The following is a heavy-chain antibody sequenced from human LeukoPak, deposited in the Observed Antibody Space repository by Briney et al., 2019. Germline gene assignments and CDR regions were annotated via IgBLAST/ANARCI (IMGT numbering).Heavy chain of an antibody. CDR3: ARPYCGGACYPPRWFDP. CDR2: ISYSGST. Sequence: SETLSLTCTVSGGSISSSSSYWGWIRQPPGKGLEWIGTISYSGSTHYNPSLKSRVTISVDTSKNQFSLKLSSVTAADTAVYYCARPYCGGACYPPRWFDPWGQGTLVTVSS. CDR1: GGSISSSSSY. J-gene: IGHJ5*02. V-gene: IGHV4-39*01. D-gene: IGHD2-21*01.